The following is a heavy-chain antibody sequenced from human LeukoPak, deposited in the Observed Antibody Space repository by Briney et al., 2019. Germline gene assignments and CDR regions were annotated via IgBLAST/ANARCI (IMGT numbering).Heavy chain of an antibody. CDR1: GGSINSYY. V-gene: IGHV4-59*01. Sequence: ASETLSLTCTVSGGSINSYYWSWIRQPPGRGLEWIGSIYYSGSTNYNPSLKSRVTISIDTSKDRFSLKLSSVTAADTAVYYCARDRGGYSYGQGSNWFDPWGQGTLVTVSS. CDR2: IYYSGST. J-gene: IGHJ5*02. CDR3: ARDRGGYSYGQGSNWFDP. D-gene: IGHD5-18*01.